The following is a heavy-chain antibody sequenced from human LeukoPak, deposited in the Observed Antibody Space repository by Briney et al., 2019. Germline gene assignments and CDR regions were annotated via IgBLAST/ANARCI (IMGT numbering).Heavy chain of an antibody. V-gene: IGHV3-23*01. D-gene: IGHD2-21*02. Sequence: GSLRLSWTASGFTFSRYVMRWVRQAPGKGLELISGITGSGDSTYYADSVKGRFTISRDNSKSTLYLQMFSLRAEDTAVYYCAKEAFCGGDCYLDYWGQGTLVTVSS. CDR2: ITGSGDST. J-gene: IGHJ4*02. CDR1: GFTFSRYV. CDR3: AKEAFCGGDCYLDY.